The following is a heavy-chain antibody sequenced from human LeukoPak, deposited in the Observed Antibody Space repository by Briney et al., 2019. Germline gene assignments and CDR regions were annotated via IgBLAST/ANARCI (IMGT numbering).Heavy chain of an antibody. D-gene: IGHD2-8*01. CDR2: VYHTGTS. CDR1: GGSISSYY. CDR3: TRVVNGGHFDY. J-gene: IGHJ4*02. Sequence: SETLSLTCTVSGGSISSYYWTWIRQPPGKGLEWIGYVYHTGTSGYHPSLKSRVAMSLDTSKNQVSLKLRSVTAADTAVYFCTRVVNGGHFDYWGQGTLVTVSS. V-gene: IGHV4-59*01.